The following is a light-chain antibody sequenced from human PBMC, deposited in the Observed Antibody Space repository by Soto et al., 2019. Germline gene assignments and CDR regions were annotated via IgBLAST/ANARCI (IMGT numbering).Light chain of an antibody. J-gene: IGKJ4*01. V-gene: IGKV3-15*01. CDR3: QQYNNWLT. CDR2: GAS. Sequence: EIVMTQSPATLSVSPGERATLSCRASQSVSSNLAWYQQKPGQAPRLLIYGASTRATGVPARFSGSRSGTEFPLTISSLQSEDFAVYYWQQYNNWLTFGGGTKVEIK. CDR1: QSVSSN.